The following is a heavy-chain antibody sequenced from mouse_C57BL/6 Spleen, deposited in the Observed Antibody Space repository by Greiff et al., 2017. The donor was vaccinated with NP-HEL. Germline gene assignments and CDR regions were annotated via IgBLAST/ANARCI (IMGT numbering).Heavy chain of an antibody. D-gene: IGHD2-4*01. CDR2: INPGSGGT. CDR1: GYAFTNYL. J-gene: IGHJ3*01. Sequence: QVQLQQSGAELVRPGPSVKVSCKASGYAFTNYLIEWVKQRPGQGLEWIGVINPGSGGTNYNEKFKGKATLTADKSSSTAYMQLSSLTSEDSAVYFCARSYDYDEGRDYWGQGTLVTVSA. V-gene: IGHV1-54*01. CDR3: ARSYDYDEGRDY.